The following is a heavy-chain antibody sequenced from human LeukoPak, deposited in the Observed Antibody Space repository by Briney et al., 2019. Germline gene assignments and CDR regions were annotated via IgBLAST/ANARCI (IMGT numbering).Heavy chain of an antibody. CDR2: IWYGGSNK. V-gene: IGHV3-30*02. CDR3: AKGEEGLDY. CDR1: GFTFSSYG. Sequence: GGSLRLSCAASGFTFSSYGMHWVRQAPGKGLEWVAVIWYGGSNKYYADSVKGRFTISRDNSKNTLYLQMNSLRAEDTAVYYCAKGEEGLDYWGQGTLVTVSS. J-gene: IGHJ4*02.